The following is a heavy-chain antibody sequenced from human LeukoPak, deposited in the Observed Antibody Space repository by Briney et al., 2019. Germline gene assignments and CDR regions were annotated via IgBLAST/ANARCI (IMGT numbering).Heavy chain of an antibody. Sequence: GGSLRLSCAASGFTVSSNYMSWVRQAPGKGLEWVSVIYSGGSAYYADSVEGRLTISRDNSKNTLYLQMNTLGAEDTAVYYCARTVAGSGIDYFVYWGQGTLVTVSS. V-gene: IGHV3-53*01. CDR1: GFTVSSNY. J-gene: IGHJ4*02. CDR3: ARTVAGSGIDYFVY. CDR2: IYSGGSA. D-gene: IGHD6-19*01.